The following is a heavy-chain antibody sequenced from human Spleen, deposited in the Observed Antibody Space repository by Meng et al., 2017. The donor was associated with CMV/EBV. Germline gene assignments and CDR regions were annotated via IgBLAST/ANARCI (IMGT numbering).Heavy chain of an antibody. CDR3: ARVRPNGSGSYHLWP. Sequence: QVTLVRSGRRVRKPGSSGKVSGKASGGTFSSYAISWVRQAPGQGLEWMGGIIPIFGKANYAQQFQGRVTITADESTSTAYMELSSLRSEDTAVYYCARVRPNGSGSYHLWPWGQGTLVTVSS. J-gene: IGHJ5*02. V-gene: IGHV1-69*12. D-gene: IGHD3-10*01. CDR1: GGTFSSYA. CDR2: IIPIFGKA.